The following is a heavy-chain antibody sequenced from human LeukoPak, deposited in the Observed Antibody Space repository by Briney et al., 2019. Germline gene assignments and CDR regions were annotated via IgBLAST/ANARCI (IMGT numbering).Heavy chain of an antibody. D-gene: IGHD6-13*01. CDR1: GFTFSSYA. V-gene: IGHV3-64*01. CDR2: ISSNGGST. CDR3: ARDYDSSWVNWFDP. J-gene: IGHJ5*02. Sequence: GGSLRLSCAASGFTFSSYAMHWVRQAPGKGLEYVSAISSNGGSTYYANSVKGRFTISRDNSKNTLYLQMGSLRAEDMAVYYCARDYDSSWVNWFDPWGQGTLVTVSS.